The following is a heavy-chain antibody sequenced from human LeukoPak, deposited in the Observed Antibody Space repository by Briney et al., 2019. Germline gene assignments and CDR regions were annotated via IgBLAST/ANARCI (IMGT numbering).Heavy chain of an antibody. V-gene: IGHV4-61*02. D-gene: IGHD3-22*01. CDR1: GGSISSGSYY. CDR2: IYTSGST. CDR3: VRVTTGGYYNC. J-gene: IGHJ4*02. Sequence: SQTLSLTCTVSGGSISSGSYYWSWLRQPAGMGLEWIGRIYTSGSTNYNPSLKSRVTISVDTSKNQFSLKLSSVTAADTAVYYCVRVTTGGYYNCWGQGTLVTVSS.